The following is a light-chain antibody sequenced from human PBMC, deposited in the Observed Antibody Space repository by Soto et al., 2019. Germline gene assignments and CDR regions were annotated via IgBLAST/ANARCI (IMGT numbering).Light chain of an antibody. CDR2: KAS. V-gene: IGKV1-5*03. CDR1: QSISGW. J-gene: IGKJ1*01. CDR3: QQYNNYGSWT. Sequence: DIQITQSPSTLSASVGDRVTITCRASQSISGWLAWYQQKPGKSPKLLIYKASSLESGVPSRFSGSGSGTEFTLTISILQPDDFATFYCQQYNNYGSWTFGQGTKVEIK.